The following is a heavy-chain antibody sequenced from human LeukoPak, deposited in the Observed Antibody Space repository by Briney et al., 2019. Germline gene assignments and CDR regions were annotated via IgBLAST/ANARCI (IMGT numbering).Heavy chain of an antibody. V-gene: IGHV4-39*01. CDR2: IYYSGST. D-gene: IGHD2-2*01. Sequence: SETLSLTCTVSGGSVSSSNYYSGWISQPPGKGLEWIGSIYYSGSTYYNPSLKSRVTISVDTSKNQFSLKLSSVTAADTAVYYCAGTYCSSTSCYERRTDWFDPWGQGTLVTVSS. CDR1: GGSVSSSNYY. J-gene: IGHJ5*02. CDR3: AGTYCSSTSCYERRTDWFDP.